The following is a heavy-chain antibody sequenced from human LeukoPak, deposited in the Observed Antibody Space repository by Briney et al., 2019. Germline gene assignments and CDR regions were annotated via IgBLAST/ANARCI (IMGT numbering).Heavy chain of an antibody. D-gene: IGHD1-26*01. J-gene: IGHJ5*02. CDR2: IYHSGST. V-gene: IGHV4-39*07. Sequence: SETLSLTCSVSGGSINSGNYYWGWIRQPPGKGLEWIGSIYHSGSTYYNPSLKSRVTISVDTSKNQFSLRLSSVTAADTAVYYCAKAHVGTNWFDPWGQGTLVTVSS. CDR1: GGSINSGNYY. CDR3: AKAHVGTNWFDP.